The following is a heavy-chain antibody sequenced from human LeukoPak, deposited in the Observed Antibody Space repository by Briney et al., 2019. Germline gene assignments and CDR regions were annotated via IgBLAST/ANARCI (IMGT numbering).Heavy chain of an antibody. D-gene: IGHD2-15*01. CDR1: GYTFTSYS. J-gene: IGHJ4*02. CDR3: ARDRYCSGGSCWDY. V-gene: IGHV1-18*01. CDR2: ISAYNGNT. Sequence: ASVKVSCKASGYTFTSYSISWVRQAPGQGLEWMGWISAYNGNTNYAQKLQGRVTMTTDTSTSTAYMGLRSLRSDDTAVYYCARDRYCSGGSCWDYWGQGTLVTVSS.